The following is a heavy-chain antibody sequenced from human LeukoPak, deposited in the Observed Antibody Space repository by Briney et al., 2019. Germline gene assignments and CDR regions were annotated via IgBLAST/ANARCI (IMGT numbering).Heavy chain of an antibody. CDR1: GFTFSSYA. D-gene: IGHD2-21*02. V-gene: IGHV3-30-3*01. Sequence: GRSLRLSCAASGFTFSSYAMHWVRQAPGKGLEWVAVISYDGSNKYYADSVKGRFTISRDNSKSTLYLQMNSLRAEDTAVYYCASSCGGDCYSVTDWGQGTLVTVSS. J-gene: IGHJ4*02. CDR3: ASSCGGDCYSVTD. CDR2: ISYDGSNK.